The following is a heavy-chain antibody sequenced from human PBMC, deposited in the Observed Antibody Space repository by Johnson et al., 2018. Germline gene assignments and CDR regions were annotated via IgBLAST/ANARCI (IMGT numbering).Heavy chain of an antibody. CDR1: GFTFSSYA. CDR2: ISGGGGST. D-gene: IGHD3-9*01. J-gene: IGHJ3*02. Sequence: EVQLVETGGGLVKPGGSLRLSCAASGFTFSSYALSWVRQAPGKGLEWVSGISGGGGSTYYADSVKGRFTISRDNSKNTLYLQMTSRRAEDTAVYFCASDRILRFFDWLLGYAFDIWGQGTMVTVSS. CDR3: ASDRILRFFDWLLGYAFDI. V-gene: IGHV3-23*04.